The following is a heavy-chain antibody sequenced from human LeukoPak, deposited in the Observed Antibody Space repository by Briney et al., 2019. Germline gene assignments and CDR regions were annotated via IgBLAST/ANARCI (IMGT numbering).Heavy chain of an antibody. CDR2: IYYSGST. CDR1: GDSIGSFY. CDR3: ARAGSGYGSSYDAFDI. Sequence: SETLSLTCNVSGDSIGSFYWSWIRQPPGKGLEWIGYIYYSGSTNYNPSLKSRVTIPVDTPKNQFSLKLSSVTAADTAVYYCARAGSGYGSSYDAFDIWGQGTMVTVSS. V-gene: IGHV4-59*01. J-gene: IGHJ3*02. D-gene: IGHD6-13*01.